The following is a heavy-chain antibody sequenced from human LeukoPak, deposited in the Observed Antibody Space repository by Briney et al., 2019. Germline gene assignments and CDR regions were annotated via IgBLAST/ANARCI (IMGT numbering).Heavy chain of an antibody. CDR1: GFIFSSYT. CDR3: AKDKGNYYYYMDV. V-gene: IGHV3-30*18. Sequence: PGGSLRLSCAASGFIFSSYTMNWVRQAPGKGLEWVAVMSFDGSNKYYADSVKGRFTISRDNSKNTLYLQMNSLRAEDTAVYYCAKDKGNYYYYMDVWGKGTTVTVSS. J-gene: IGHJ6*03. CDR2: MSFDGSNK.